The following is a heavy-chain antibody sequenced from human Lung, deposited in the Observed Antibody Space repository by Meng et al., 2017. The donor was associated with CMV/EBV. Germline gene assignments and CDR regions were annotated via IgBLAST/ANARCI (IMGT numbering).Heavy chain of an antibody. V-gene: IGHV3-30*02. J-gene: IGHJ6*02. D-gene: IGHD3-3*01. Sequence: SXAASGFTFSSYGMHWVRQAPGKGLEWVAFLLYDGSKKYYADSVKGRFTISRDNSKNTRYVQMNSLRAEDTAVYYCAKIRDFWSSSDVWGQGTTVXVSS. CDR1: GFTFSSYG. CDR2: LLYDGSKK. CDR3: AKIRDFWSSSDV.